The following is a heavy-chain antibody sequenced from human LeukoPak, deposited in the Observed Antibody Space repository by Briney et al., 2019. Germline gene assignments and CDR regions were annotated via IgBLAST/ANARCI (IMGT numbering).Heavy chain of an antibody. CDR1: GFTVNNNY. J-gene: IGHJ4*02. CDR2: IYTGGGA. V-gene: IGHV3-53*01. CDR3: AGVDY. Sequence: PGGSLRLSCAASGFTVNNNYMIWVRQAPGKGLEWVSVIYTGGGAYYADSVRGRFTISRDNSKNTLYLQMNSLRVEDTAIYYCAGVDYWGQGTLVTVSS.